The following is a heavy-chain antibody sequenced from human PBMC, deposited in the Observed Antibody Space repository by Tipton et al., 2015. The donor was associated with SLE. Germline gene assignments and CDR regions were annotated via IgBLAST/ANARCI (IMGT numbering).Heavy chain of an antibody. CDR2: ISWNTGSI. CDR1: GFTFGDYA. CDR3: VKDQWMEPQGVFDY. J-gene: IGHJ4*02. V-gene: IGHV3-9*01. D-gene: IGHD1-14*01. Sequence: SLRLSCTASGFTFGDYAMHWVRQAPREGLEWVSAISWNTGSIQYADSVKGRFTISRDNAKKSLYLQMNSLRVEDTAVYYCVKDQWMEPQGVFDYWGQGTLVTVSA.